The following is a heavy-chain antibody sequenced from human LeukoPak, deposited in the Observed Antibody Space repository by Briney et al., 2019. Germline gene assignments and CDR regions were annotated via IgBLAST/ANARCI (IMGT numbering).Heavy chain of an antibody. CDR3: ARGQRIAARPLDY. Sequence: SETLSLTCAVYGGSFSGYYWSWIRQPPGRGLEWIGEINHSGSTNYNPSLKSRVTISVDTSKNQFSLKLSSVTAADTAVYYCARGQRIAARPLDYWGQGTLVTVSS. V-gene: IGHV4-34*01. CDR2: INHSGST. J-gene: IGHJ4*02. D-gene: IGHD6-6*01. CDR1: GGSFSGYY.